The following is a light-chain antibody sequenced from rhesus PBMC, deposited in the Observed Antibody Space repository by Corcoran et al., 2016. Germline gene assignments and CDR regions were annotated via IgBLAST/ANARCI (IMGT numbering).Light chain of an antibody. V-gene: IGLV2-32*01. J-gene: IGLJ1*01. CDR1: SSDIGGYNY. CDR2: EVS. Sequence: QAALTQPRSVSGSPGPSVTISCTGTSSDIGGYNYVSWYQQHPGTAPKLMIYEVSKRPSGVSDRVSGSKSGNTASLTISGLQAEDGADYYCCSYAGSYTYIFGAGTRLTVL. CDR3: CSYAGSYTYI.